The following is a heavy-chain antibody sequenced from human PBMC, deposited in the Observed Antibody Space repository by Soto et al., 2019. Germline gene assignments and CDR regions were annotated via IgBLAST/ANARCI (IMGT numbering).Heavy chain of an antibody. D-gene: IGHD6-13*01. CDR3: ARQGYSSILYIGSYYYYGMDV. CDR2: IYPGDSDT. J-gene: IGHJ6*02. CDR1: GYSFNSYW. Sequence: PGESLKISCKGSGYSFNSYWIGWVRQMPGKGLEWMGIIYPGDSDTSYSPSFQGQVIISDDKSISTAYLQWSSLKASDTAMYYCARQGYSSILYIGSYYYYGMDVWGQGTTVTVSS. V-gene: IGHV5-51*01.